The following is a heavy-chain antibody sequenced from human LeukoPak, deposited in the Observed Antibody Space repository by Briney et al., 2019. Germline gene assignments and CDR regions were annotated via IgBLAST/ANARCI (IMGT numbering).Heavy chain of an antibody. CDR3: ARGYGIDY. CDR1: GGSISSSSYS. Sequence: SETLSLTCNVSGGSISSSSYSWGWIRQPPGKGLEWIGSIFYSGSTYYNPSLKSRVTISVDTSKNQFSLRLNSVTAADTAVYYCARGYGIDYWGQGTLVTVSS. J-gene: IGHJ4*02. D-gene: IGHD5-18*01. CDR2: IFYSGST. V-gene: IGHV4-39*07.